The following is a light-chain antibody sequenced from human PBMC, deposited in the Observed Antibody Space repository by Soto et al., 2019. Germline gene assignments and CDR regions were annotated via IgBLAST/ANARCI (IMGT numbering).Light chain of an antibody. J-gene: IGKJ1*01. Sequence: IMLTQSPGTLSLSPGESATLSCRASQSVSSGYLAWYQQKLGQTPRLLIFGASNRATGIPDRFTGSGSGTDFTLTVNRLEPEDFAVYYCHQYDTSPWTFGQGTKVEIK. CDR2: GAS. CDR1: QSVSSGY. V-gene: IGKV3-20*01. CDR3: HQYDTSPWT.